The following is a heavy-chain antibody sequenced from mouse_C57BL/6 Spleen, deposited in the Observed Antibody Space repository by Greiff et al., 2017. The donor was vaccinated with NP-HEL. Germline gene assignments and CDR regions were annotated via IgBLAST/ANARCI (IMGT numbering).Heavy chain of an antibody. V-gene: IGHV1-82*01. J-gene: IGHJ4*01. Sequence: VQLQQSGPELVKPGASVKISCKASGYAFSSSWMNWVKQRPGKGLEWIGRIYPGDGDTNYNGKFKGKATLTADKSSSTAYMQLSSLTSEDSAVYCCARSGDYEGYAMDYWGQGTSVTVSS. D-gene: IGHD2-4*01. CDR1: GYAFSSSW. CDR3: ARSGDYEGYAMDY. CDR2: IYPGDGDT.